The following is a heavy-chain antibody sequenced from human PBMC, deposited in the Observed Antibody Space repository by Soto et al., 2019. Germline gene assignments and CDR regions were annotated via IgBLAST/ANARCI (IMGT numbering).Heavy chain of an antibody. Sequence: SETLSLTCTVSGGSISSGGYYWSWIRQHPGKGLEWIGYIYYYGNTYYNPSLKSRVTISVDTSKNQFSLKLSSVTASDTALYYCARAGGFNWFDPWGQGTLVTVSS. CDR3: ARAGGFNWFDP. V-gene: IGHV4-31*03. J-gene: IGHJ5*02. CDR2: IYYYGNT. D-gene: IGHD3-10*01. CDR1: GGSISSGGYY.